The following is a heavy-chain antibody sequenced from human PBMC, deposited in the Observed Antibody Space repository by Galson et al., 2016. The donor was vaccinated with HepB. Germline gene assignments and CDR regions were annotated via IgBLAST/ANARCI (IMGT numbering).Heavy chain of an antibody. V-gene: IGHV3-64D*06. CDR2: ISSSGDNT. D-gene: IGHD3-9*01. J-gene: IGHJ4*02. CDR3: VKRLLTGYFFDF. Sequence: SLRLSCAASGFTFGDFPMHWVRQAPGKGLQYVSAISSSGDNTYYAESVKGGFVISRDNAKGTLFLQMSSLRPEDTAVYFCVKRLLTGYFFDFWGQGSLVIVSS. CDR1: GFTFGDFP.